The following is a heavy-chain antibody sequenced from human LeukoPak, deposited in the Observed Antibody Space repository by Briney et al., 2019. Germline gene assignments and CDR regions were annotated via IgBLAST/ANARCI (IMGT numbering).Heavy chain of an antibody. CDR2: INWNGGST. J-gene: IGHJ4*02. D-gene: IGHD1-7*01. V-gene: IGHV3-20*04. Sequence: GGSLRLSCAASGFTFDDYGMSWVRQAPGKGLEWVSGINWNGGSTGYADSVKGRFTISRDNAKNSLYLQMNSLRAEDTALYYCARALASLNWNYADFDYWGQGTLVTVSS. CDR3: ARALASLNWNYADFDY. CDR1: GFTFDDYG.